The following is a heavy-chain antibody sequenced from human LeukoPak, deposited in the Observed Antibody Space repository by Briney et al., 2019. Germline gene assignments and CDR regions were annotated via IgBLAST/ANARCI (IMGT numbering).Heavy chain of an antibody. CDR1: GGSISSGGYY. D-gene: IGHD5-24*01. V-gene: IGHV4-31*03. Sequence: SETLSLTYTVSGGSISSGGYYWRWIRQHPGKGLEWIGYIYYSGSTYYNPSLKSRVTISVDTSKNQFSLKLSSVTAADTAVYYCARVVKVGRGGYTYYFDYWGQGTLVTVSS. CDR2: IYYSGST. CDR3: ARVVKVGRGGYTYYFDY. J-gene: IGHJ4*02.